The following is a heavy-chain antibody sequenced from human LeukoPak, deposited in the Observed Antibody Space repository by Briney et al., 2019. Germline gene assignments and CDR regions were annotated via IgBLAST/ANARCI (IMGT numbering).Heavy chain of an antibody. CDR1: GYTFTSYG. J-gene: IGHJ4*02. Sequence: ASVKVSCKASGYTFTSYGISWVRQAPGQGLEWMGWISAYNGNTIYAQKLQGRVTMTTDTSTSAAYMELRSPRSDDTAVYYCASTESYYDSSGLYYFDYWGQGTLVTVSS. V-gene: IGHV1-18*01. CDR3: ASTESYYDSSGLYYFDY. D-gene: IGHD3-22*01. CDR2: ISAYNGNT.